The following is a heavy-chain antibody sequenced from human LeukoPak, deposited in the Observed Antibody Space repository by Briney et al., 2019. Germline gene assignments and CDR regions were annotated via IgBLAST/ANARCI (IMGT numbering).Heavy chain of an antibody. CDR3: ARGGWSVDY. CDR1: GGSMSSYY. V-gene: IGHV4-59*08. Sequence: SETLSLTCTVSGGSMSSYYWSWIRQPPGKGLEWIGYIYYNGKTNYSPSLNSRVTISVDTSRNPFSLKLNSVTAADTAVYYCARGGWSVDYWGQGTLVTVSS. D-gene: IGHD6-19*01. CDR2: IYYNGKT. J-gene: IGHJ4*02.